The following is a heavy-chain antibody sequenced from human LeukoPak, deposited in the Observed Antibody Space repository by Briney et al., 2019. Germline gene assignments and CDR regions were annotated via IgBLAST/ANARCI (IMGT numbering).Heavy chain of an antibody. CDR1: GFTFDDYA. Sequence: QPGGSLRLSCAASGFTFDDYAMHWVRQAPGKGLEWVSGISWNSGSIGYADSVKGRFTISRDNAKNSLYLQMNSLRAEDTAVYYCAKVDRKYYDGPLEYFDYWGQGTLVTVSS. V-gene: IGHV3-9*01. CDR2: ISWNSGSI. CDR3: AKVDRKYYDGPLEYFDY. D-gene: IGHD3-22*01. J-gene: IGHJ4*02.